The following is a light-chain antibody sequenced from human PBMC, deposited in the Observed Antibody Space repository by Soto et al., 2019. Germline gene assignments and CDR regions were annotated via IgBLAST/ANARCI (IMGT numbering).Light chain of an antibody. CDR2: TAS. V-gene: IGKV3-20*01. J-gene: IGKJ4*01. Sequence: ESVLTQSPGTLSLSPGARATLSCRASQSVASIFRAWFHQKPAQPPRLLIYTASTRAPGIPARFTASGYGTDFNLTISRLEPEDFAVYYCHKYGPSPQTFGGGNKVEI. CDR3: HKYGPSPQT. CDR1: QSVASIF.